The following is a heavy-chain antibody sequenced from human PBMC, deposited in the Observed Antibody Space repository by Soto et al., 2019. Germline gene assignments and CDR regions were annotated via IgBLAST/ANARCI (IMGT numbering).Heavy chain of an antibody. V-gene: IGHV4-39*01. CDR2: IYYSGST. CDR3: ASRGSSSWYGY. J-gene: IGHJ4*02. CDR1: GGSISSSSYY. Sequence: QLQLQESGPGLVKPSETLSLTCTVSGGSISSSSYYWGWIRQPPGKGLEWIGSIYYSGSTYYNPSRTXRXTXSXXTPKTRFSLKLSSVTAADPAVYYCASRGSSSWYGYWGQGTLVTVSS. D-gene: IGHD6-13*01.